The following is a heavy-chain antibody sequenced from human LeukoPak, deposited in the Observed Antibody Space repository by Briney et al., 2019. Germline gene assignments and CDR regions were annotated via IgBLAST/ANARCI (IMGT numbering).Heavy chain of an antibody. CDR2: ISGGGGST. V-gene: IGHV3-23*01. D-gene: IGHD1-26*01. Sequence: GGSLRLSCAAFGFTFTSYSMNWVRQAPGKGLEWVSTISGGGGSTYYADSVKGRFTISRDNSKNTLYLQVNSLRAEDTAAYYCAKGGKWDVTPFDYWGQGTLVTVSS. J-gene: IGHJ4*02. CDR3: AKGGKWDVTPFDY. CDR1: GFTFTSYS.